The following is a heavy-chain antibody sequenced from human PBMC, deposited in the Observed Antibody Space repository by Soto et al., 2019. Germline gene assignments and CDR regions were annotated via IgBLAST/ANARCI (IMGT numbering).Heavy chain of an antibody. D-gene: IGHD2-21*02. CDR3: AKAVRSTIPPPPTIGIHCYPGMDA. CDR2: ISTSSSYI. Sequence: PGGSLRLSCAASGFTFSSYAMHWVRQAPGKGLEWVSSISTSSSYIYHADSLKGRFTISRDNAKNSLFLQMNSLRAEDTAVYYCAKAVRSTIPPPPTIGIHCYPGMDAWGQGTTVTVSS. V-gene: IGHV3-21*01. CDR1: GFTFSSYA. J-gene: IGHJ6*02.